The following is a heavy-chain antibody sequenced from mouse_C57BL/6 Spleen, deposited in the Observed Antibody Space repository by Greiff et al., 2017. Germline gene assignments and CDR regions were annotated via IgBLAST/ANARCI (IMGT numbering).Heavy chain of an antibody. V-gene: IGHV1-50*01. CDR1: GYTFTSYW. CDR2: FDPSDGYT. D-gene: IGHD1-1*01. CDR3: ARKEIYYYGSYYFDC. J-gene: IGHJ2*01. Sequence: QVQLQQPGAELVKPGASVKLSCKASGYTFTSYWMPWVKQRPGQGLEWIGEFDPSDGYTNYNQKFKGKATLTVATSSSTAYMQLSSLTSEDSAVYYCARKEIYYYGSYYFDCWGQGTTLTVSS.